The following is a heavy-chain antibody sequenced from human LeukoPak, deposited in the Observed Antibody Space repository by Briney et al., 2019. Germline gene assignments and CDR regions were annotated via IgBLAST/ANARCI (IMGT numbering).Heavy chain of an antibody. D-gene: IGHD2-8*01. J-gene: IGHJ4*02. Sequence: GGSLRLSCAASGFTFSTYSMNWVRQAPGKGLEWVAVISYDGSNKYYADSVKGRFTISRDNSKNTLYLQMNSLRAEDTAVYYCARANRYCTNGVCYQFALGNYWGQGTLVTVSS. V-gene: IGHV3-30*03. CDR2: ISYDGSNK. CDR3: ARANRYCTNGVCYQFALGNY. CDR1: GFTFSTYS.